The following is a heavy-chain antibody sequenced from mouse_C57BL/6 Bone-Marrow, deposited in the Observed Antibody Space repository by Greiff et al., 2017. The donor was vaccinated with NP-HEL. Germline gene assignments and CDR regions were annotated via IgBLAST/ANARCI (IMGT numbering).Heavy chain of an antibody. CDR3: ARGDYYGSLWYFDV. V-gene: IGHV1-52*01. Sequence: QVQLKQPGAELVRPGSSVKLSCKASGYTFTSYWMHWVKQRPIQGLEWIGNIDPSDSETHYNQKFKDKATLTVDKSSSTAYMQLSSLTSEDSAVDYCARGDYYGSLWYFDVWGTGTTVTVSS. D-gene: IGHD1-1*01. CDR2: IDPSDSET. J-gene: IGHJ1*03. CDR1: GYTFTSYW.